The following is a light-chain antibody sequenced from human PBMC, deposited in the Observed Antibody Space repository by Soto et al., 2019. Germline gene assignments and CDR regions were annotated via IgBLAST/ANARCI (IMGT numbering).Light chain of an antibody. V-gene: IGKV1-39*01. CDR2: AAS. Sequence: DIQMTQSPSSLSASVGDRVTITCRASQSFSTYLNWYQLKPGKAPKLLIYAASSLQSGVPSGFSGSGSGTDFTLTISSLQPEDFATYYCQQSYSTPWTFDQGTNVEIK. CDR1: QSFSTY. CDR3: QQSYSTPWT. J-gene: IGKJ1*01.